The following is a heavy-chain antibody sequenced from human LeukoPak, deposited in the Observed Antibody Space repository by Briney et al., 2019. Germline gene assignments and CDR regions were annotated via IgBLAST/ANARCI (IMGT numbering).Heavy chain of an antibody. CDR3: ARHGPRGLRYFDWLLDY. Sequence: SETLSLTCDVSGYSISSGYYWGWIRQPPGKELEWIGNIYYSDSTYYNPSLRGRATISVDTSKNQFSLKLTSVTAADTAVYYCARHGPRGLRYFDWLLDYWGQGTLVTVSS. J-gene: IGHJ4*02. D-gene: IGHD3-9*01. CDR2: IYYSDST. V-gene: IGHV4-38-2*01. CDR1: GYSISSGYY.